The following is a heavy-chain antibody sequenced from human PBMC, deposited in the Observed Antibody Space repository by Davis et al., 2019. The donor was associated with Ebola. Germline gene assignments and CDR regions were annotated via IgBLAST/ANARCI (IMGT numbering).Heavy chain of an antibody. CDR2: INPNSGGT. CDR1: GYTFTGYY. J-gene: IGHJ4*02. Sequence: ASVKVSCKASGYTFTGYYMHWVRQAPGQGLEWMGRINPNSGGTNYAQKFQGRVTMTRDTSISTAYMELSRLRSDDTAVYYCARSSGGSYAVYYFDYWGQGTLVTVSS. D-gene: IGHD2-15*01. CDR3: ARSSGGSYAVYYFDY. V-gene: IGHV1-2*06.